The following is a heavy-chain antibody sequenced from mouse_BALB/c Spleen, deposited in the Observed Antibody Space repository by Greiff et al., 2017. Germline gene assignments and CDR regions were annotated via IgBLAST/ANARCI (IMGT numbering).Heavy chain of an antibody. CDR1: GFTFTSYW. J-gene: IGHJ4*01. D-gene: IGHD2-12*01. Sequence: QVQLKESGAELASPGASVKLSCKASGFTFTSYWIPWVKQRPGQGLEWIGYINPSIGYTEYKHKFKVKATLTADKSSSTAYMHLSSLTAEYSAVYYCARFTTNDAMDYWGQGTSVTVSS. V-gene: IGHV1-7*01. CDR3: ARFTTNDAMDY. CDR2: INPSIGYT.